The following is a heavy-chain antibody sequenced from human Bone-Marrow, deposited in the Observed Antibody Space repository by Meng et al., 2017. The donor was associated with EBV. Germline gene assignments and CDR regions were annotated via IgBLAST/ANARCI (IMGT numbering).Heavy chain of an antibody. Sequence: QVQRVQSAAEGKKPGSSVKVSCKTSGGPFRNYAVSWVRQAPGQGLEWLGGFLPTLGAPNYAQKFHGRVTITADESTSTHYMDLSSLRSDDTAVYYCASESGRGYTPDYWGQGTLVTVSS. CDR2: FLPTLGAP. CDR1: GGPFRNYA. J-gene: IGHJ4*02. V-gene: IGHV1-69*01. CDR3: ASESGRGYTPDY. D-gene: IGHD3-10*01.